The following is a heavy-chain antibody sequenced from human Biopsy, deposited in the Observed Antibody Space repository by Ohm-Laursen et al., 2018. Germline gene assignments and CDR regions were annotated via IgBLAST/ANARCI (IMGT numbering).Heavy chain of an antibody. CDR1: GGSVNTYNFY. V-gene: IGHV4-61*01. CDR2: IFYSGTT. J-gene: IGHJ6*02. CDR3: ARAYYYGAGSFYIPYMEV. D-gene: IGHD3-10*01. Sequence: SDTLSLTWPVSGGSVNTYNFYWTWIRQPPGKGLEWIGYIFYSGTTKYNPSLERRVRVSLDTANNEFSLKLRSVTAADTATYYCARAYYYGAGSFYIPYMEVWGQGTTVSVS.